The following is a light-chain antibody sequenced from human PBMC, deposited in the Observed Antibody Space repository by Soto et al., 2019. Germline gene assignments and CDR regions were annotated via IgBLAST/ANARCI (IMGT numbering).Light chain of an antibody. CDR1: QSVSSN. CDR3: QQYNNWPRT. V-gene: IGKV3-15*01. J-gene: IGKJ1*01. CDR2: GAS. Sequence: EIVMTQSPATLSVSPGERATLSCRASQSVSSNLAWYQQKPGQAPSLLIYGASTGATGIPARFSGSGSGTEFTLTISSLQSEDFAFYYCQQYNNWPRTFGQGTKVDIK.